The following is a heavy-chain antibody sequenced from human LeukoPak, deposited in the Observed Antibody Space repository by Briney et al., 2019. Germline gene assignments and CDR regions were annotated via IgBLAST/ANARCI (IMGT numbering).Heavy chain of an antibody. CDR1: GFTVSSNY. CDR3: ARGSDTAPSPERGMDV. D-gene: IGHD5-18*01. V-gene: IGHV3-53*04. J-gene: IGHJ6*02. CDR2: IYSGCST. Sequence: GGSLRLSCAASGFTVSSNYLSWVRQAPGKGLEWVSVIYSGCSTYYADSVKGRFTISRHNSKNTLYLQMNSLRAEDTAVYYCARGSDTAPSPERGMDVWGQGTTVTVSS.